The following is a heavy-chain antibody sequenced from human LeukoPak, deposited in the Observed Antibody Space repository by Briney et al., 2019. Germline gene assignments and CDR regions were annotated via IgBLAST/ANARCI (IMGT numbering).Heavy chain of an antibody. Sequence: PGGSLRLSCAASGFTFSSYAMHWVRQAPGKGLEWVAVISYDGSNKYYADSVKGRFTISRDNSKNTLYLQMNSLRAEDTAVYYCASQLRDDAFDIWGQGTMVTVSS. J-gene: IGHJ3*02. CDR2: ISYDGSNK. CDR3: ASQLRDDAFDI. CDR1: GFTFSSYA. V-gene: IGHV3-30-3*01. D-gene: IGHD1-7*01.